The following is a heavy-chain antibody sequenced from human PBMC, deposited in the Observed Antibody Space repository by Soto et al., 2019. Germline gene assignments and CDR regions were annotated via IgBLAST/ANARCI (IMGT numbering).Heavy chain of an antibody. Sequence: SQTLSLTCAISGDSVSSNSAAWNWIRQWPSRGLEWLGRTYYRSKCYNDYAVSLKSRITINPDTSKNQFSLQLNSVTPDDTAVYYCARDYRYNWNYAWFDPWAQGTLVTV. CDR3: ARDYRYNWNYAWFDP. D-gene: IGHD1-7*01. J-gene: IGHJ5*02. CDR1: GDSVSSNSAA. CDR2: TYYRSKCYN. V-gene: IGHV6-1*01.